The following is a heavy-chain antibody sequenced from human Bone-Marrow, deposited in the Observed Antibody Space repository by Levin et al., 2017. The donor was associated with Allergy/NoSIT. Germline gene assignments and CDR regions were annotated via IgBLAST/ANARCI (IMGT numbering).Heavy chain of an antibody. CDR1: GFTFSSYG. J-gene: IGHJ4*02. V-gene: IGHV3-30*18. CDR3: AKDLRYRAMVTALDY. CDR2: ISYDGSNK. D-gene: IGHD5-18*01. Sequence: GGSLRLSCAASGFTFSSYGMHWVRQAPGKGLEWVAVISYDGSNKYYADSVKGRFTISRDNSKNTLYLQMNSLRAEDTAVYYCAKDLRYRAMVTALDYWGQGTLVTVSS.